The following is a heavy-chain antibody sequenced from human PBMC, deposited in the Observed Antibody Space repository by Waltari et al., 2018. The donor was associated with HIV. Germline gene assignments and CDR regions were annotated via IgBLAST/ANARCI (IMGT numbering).Heavy chain of an antibody. V-gene: IGHV4-34*01. CDR3: ARGRAAAGPNWFDP. J-gene: IGHJ5*02. CDR1: GGSFSGYY. CDR2: INHSGST. Sequence: QVQLQQWGAGLLKPSETLSLTCAVYGGSFSGYYWSWIRQPPGKGLEWIGEINHSGSTNYTPSLKSRVTISVDTSKNQFSLKLSSVTAADTAVYYCARGRAAAGPNWFDPWGQGTLVTVSS. D-gene: IGHD6-13*01.